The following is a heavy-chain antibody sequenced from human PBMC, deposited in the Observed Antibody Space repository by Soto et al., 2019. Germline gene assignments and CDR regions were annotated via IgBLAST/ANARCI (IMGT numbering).Heavy chain of an antibody. Sequence: PGESLKISCKGSGYSFTSYWIGWVRQMPGKGLEWMGIIYPGDSDTRYSPSFQGQVTISADKSISTAYLQWSSLKASDTAMYYCARHLGGKLVVVPAARDAFDFWGQGSMVTGSS. J-gene: IGHJ3*01. CDR1: GYSFTSYW. CDR2: IYPGDSDT. CDR3: ARHLGGKLVVVPAARDAFDF. V-gene: IGHV5-51*01. D-gene: IGHD2-2*01.